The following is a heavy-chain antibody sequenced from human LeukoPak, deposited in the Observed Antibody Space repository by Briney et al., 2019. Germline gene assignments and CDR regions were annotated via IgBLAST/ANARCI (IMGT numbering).Heavy chain of an antibody. J-gene: IGHJ6*02. CDR2: IWYDGSNK. CDR3: AREGCSGGSCKAYGMDV. CDR1: GFTFSSYG. Sequence: GGSLRLSCAASGFTFSSYGMHWVRLAPGKGLEWVAVIWYDGSNKYYADSVKGRFTISRDNSKNTLYLQMNSLRAEDTAVYYCAREGCSGGSCKAYGMDVWGQGTTVTVSS. V-gene: IGHV3-33*01. D-gene: IGHD2-15*01.